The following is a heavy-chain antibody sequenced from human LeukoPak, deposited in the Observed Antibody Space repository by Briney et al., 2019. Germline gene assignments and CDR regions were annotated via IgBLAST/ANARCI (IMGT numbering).Heavy chain of an antibody. Sequence: SETLSLTCTVSGGSMNGYYWSWIRQPAGKGLEWIGRIYSSGSTNYNPSLRSRVTMSADTSKNQFSLKFNSVSAADTAFYYCARGLEGRGWDFSYYFDYWGQGIVVTFSS. V-gene: IGHV4-4*07. CDR1: GGSMNGYY. CDR2: IYSSGST. CDR3: ARGLEGRGWDFSYYFDY. J-gene: IGHJ4*02. D-gene: IGHD6-19*01.